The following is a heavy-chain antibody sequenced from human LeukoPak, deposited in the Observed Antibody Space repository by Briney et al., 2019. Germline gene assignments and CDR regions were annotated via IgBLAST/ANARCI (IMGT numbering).Heavy chain of an antibody. CDR1: GFTFSSYA. J-gene: IGHJ4*02. CDR3: AKWGDYDVLTGYYVPDY. D-gene: IGHD3-9*01. Sequence: GGSLRLSCAASGFTFSSYAMSWVRQAPGKGLEWVSAISGSGGSTYYADSVKGRFTISRDNSKNTLYLQMNSLRAEDTALYYCAKWGDYDVLTGYYVPDYWGQGTLVTVSS. V-gene: IGHV3-23*01. CDR2: ISGSGGST.